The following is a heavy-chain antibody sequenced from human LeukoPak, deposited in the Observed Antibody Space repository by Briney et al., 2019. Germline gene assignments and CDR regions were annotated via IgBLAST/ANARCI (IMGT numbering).Heavy chain of an antibody. CDR2: INHSGST. Sequence: KPSETLSLTCAVYGGSFSGYYWSWIRLPPGKGLEWIGEINHSGSTNYNPSLKSRVTISVDTSKNQFSLKLSSVTAADTAVYYCARARRRSNWFDPWGQGTLVTVSS. CDR1: GGSFSGYY. J-gene: IGHJ5*02. CDR3: ARARRRSNWFDP. D-gene: IGHD6-6*01. V-gene: IGHV4-34*01.